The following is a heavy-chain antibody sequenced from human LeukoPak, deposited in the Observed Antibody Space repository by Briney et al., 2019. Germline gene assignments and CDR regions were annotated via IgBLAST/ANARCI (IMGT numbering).Heavy chain of an antibody. J-gene: IGHJ6*03. CDR1: GFTFSSYE. D-gene: IGHD3-9*01. V-gene: IGHV3-23*01. CDR2: ISGSGGST. Sequence: GGSLRLSCVASGFTFSSYEMNWFRQAPGKGLEWVSAISGSGGSTYYADSVKGRFPISRDNSKNTLYLQMNSLRAEDTAVYYCANNLRYFDWLLYNPPYYYYYMDVWGKGTTVTVSS. CDR3: ANNLRYFDWLLYNPPYYYYYMDV.